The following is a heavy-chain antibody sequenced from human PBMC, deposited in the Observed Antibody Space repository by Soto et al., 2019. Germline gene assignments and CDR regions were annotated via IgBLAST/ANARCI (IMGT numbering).Heavy chain of an antibody. J-gene: IGHJ5*02. CDR3: PKDQRSTGTPDDNWFDT. CDR2: ISGSGGST. Sequence: GGSLRLSCAASGFTFSSYAMSWVRQAPGKGLEWVSSISGSGGSTYYADSVKGRFTIPRDNSKNTLYLKMNSLRAEDTAVYSCPKDQRSTGTPDDNWFDTWGQGTMVTVSS. D-gene: IGHD1-1*01. V-gene: IGHV3-23*01. CDR1: GFTFSSYA.